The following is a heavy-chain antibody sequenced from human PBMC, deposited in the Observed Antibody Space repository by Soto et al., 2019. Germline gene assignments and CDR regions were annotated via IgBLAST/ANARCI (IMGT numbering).Heavy chain of an antibody. Sequence: GGSLRLSCAASGFTFSSYAMSWVRQAPGKGLEWVSAISGSDGSTYYADSVKGRFTISRGNSKNTLYLQMNSLRAEDTAVYYCAKVRDIVVVPAATGFDPWGQGTLVTVSS. D-gene: IGHD2-2*01. CDR1: GFTFSSYA. J-gene: IGHJ5*02. V-gene: IGHV3-23*01. CDR2: ISGSDGST. CDR3: AKVRDIVVVPAATGFDP.